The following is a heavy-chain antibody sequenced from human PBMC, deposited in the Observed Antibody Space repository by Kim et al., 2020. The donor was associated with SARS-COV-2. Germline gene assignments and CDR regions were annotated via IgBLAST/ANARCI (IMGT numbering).Heavy chain of an antibody. CDR1: GYTLTELS. Sequence: ASVKVSCKVSGYTLTELSMHWVRQAPGKGLEWMGGFDPEDGETIYAQKLQGRVTMTEDTSTDTAYMELSSLRSEDTAVYYCVTVISGYYSDQYYFDYWGQGTLVTVSS. V-gene: IGHV1-24*01. CDR2: FDPEDGET. CDR3: VTVISGYYSDQYYFDY. D-gene: IGHD3-22*01. J-gene: IGHJ4*02.